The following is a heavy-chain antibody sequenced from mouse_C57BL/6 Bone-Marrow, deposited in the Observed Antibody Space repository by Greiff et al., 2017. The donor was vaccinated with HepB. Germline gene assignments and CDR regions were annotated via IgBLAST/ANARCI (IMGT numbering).Heavy chain of an antibody. J-gene: IGHJ2*01. D-gene: IGHD1-1*01. V-gene: IGHV5-4*01. CDR2: ISDGGSYT. CDR3: ARAPDYYGSSYFDY. Sequence: EVQLVESGGGLVKPGGSLKLSCAASGFTFSSYAMSWVRQTPEKRLEWVATISDGGSYTYYPDNVKGRFTISRDNAKNNLYLQMSHLKSEDTAMYYCARAPDYYGSSYFDYWGQGTTLTVSS. CDR1: GFTFSSYA.